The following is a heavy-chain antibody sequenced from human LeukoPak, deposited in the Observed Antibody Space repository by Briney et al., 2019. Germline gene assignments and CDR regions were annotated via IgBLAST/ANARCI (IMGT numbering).Heavy chain of an antibody. CDR2: ISGNAGDI. D-gene: IGHD3-10*01. CDR1: GFRFSGHY. CDR3: VRHAGRAGGQ. V-gene: IGHV3/OR16-9*01. Sequence: PGGSLRLSCAASGFRFSGHYMSWVRQAPGKGPEWISYISGNAGDIAYADSVKGRFTISRDNAENSLHLQMSSLTVEDTAVYHCVRHAGRAGGQWGQGTLITVSS. J-gene: IGHJ4*02.